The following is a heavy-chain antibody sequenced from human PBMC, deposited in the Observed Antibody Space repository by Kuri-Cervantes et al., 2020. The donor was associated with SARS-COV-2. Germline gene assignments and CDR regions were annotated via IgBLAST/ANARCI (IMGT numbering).Heavy chain of an antibody. CDR2: IISKAYGGTT. D-gene: IGHD3-3*01. Sequence: GESLKISCAASGFTFGDYAMSWVRQAPGKGLEWVGLIISKAYGGTTDYAAAVKGRFTISKDDSKRISYLQMNSLKSEDTAVYYCTRDDFWSGYYTSWGQGTRGTVSS. J-gene: IGHJ5*02. CDR3: TRDDFWSGYYTS. V-gene: IGHV3-49*04. CDR1: GFTFGDYA.